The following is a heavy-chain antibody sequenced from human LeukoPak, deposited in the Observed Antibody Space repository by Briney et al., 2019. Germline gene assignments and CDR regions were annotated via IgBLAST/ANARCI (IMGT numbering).Heavy chain of an antibody. V-gene: IGHV1-18*01. CDR1: GYTFTSYG. Sequence: ASVKVSCKASGYTFTSYGISWVRQAPGQGLEWMGWISAYNGNTNYAQKLQGRVTMTTDTSMSTAYMELRSLRSDDTAVYYCARIVGAFGGGPDNWFDPWGQGTLVTVSS. J-gene: IGHJ5*02. CDR2: ISAYNGNT. D-gene: IGHD1-26*01. CDR3: ARIVGAFGGGPDNWFDP.